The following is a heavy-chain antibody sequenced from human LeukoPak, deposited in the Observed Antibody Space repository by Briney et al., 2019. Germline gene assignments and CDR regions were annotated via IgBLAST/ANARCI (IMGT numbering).Heavy chain of an antibody. CDR1: GYSFTSYW. D-gene: IGHD6-19*01. CDR2: IYPGDSDT. V-gene: IGHV5-51*01. CDR3: ARGPESLAVAHGGYFDY. Sequence: GESLKISCKGSGYSFTSYWIGWVRQMPGKGLEWMGIIYPGDSDTRYSPSFQGQVTISADKSISTAYLQWSSLKASDTAMYYCARGPESLAVAHGGYFDYWGQGTLVTVSS. J-gene: IGHJ4*02.